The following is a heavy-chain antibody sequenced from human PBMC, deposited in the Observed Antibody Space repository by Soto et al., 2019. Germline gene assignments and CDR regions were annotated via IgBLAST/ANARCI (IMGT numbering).Heavy chain of an antibody. J-gene: IGHJ4*02. CDR1: GYTLTDFS. V-gene: IGHV1-24*01. Sequence: QVQWVQAGAEVKKPGASVKVSCKVSGYTLTDFSVHWVRQAPGKGLEWMGGFDPEEGETLYTQNFQGRVTMTEDTSTDTAYMELSSLRSEDTDVYYFAAGETRWLKSHFNYLGQGTLVTVSS. D-gene: IGHD6-19*01. CDR3: AAGETRWLKSHFNY. CDR2: FDPEEGET.